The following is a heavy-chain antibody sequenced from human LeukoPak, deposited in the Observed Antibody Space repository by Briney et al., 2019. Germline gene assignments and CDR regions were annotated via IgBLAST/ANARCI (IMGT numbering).Heavy chain of an antibody. V-gene: IGHV3-23*01. D-gene: IGHD2-15*01. CDR3: AKERIGPEN. CDR1: GFTFSSYT. Sequence: GGPLRLSYAASGFTFSSYTMSWVRQAPGKGLEWVSSISGSGGYTYYADSVKGRFTISRGNSKNTLYLQMNSLRVEDTAVYYCAKERIGPENWGQGTLDTVSS. CDR2: ISGSGGYT. J-gene: IGHJ4*02.